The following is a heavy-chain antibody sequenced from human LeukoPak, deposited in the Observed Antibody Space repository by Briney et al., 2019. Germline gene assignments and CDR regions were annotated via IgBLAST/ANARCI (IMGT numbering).Heavy chain of an antibody. CDR2: IYYSGST. Sequence: SETLSLTCTVSGGSISSYYWSWIRQPPGEGREWIGYIYYSGSTNYNPSLKSRVTISVDTSKNQFSLKLSSVTAADAAVYYCARDHRLGLTGLDYWGQGTLVTVSS. CDR1: GGSISSYY. D-gene: IGHD1-20*01. J-gene: IGHJ4*02. CDR3: ARDHRLGLTGLDY. V-gene: IGHV4-59*01.